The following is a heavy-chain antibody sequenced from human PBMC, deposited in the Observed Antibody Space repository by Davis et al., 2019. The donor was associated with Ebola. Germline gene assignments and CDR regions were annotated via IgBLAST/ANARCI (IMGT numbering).Heavy chain of an antibody. CDR1: GVTFSSYW. CDR3: ARDTEGSVVVIAVSFDY. CDR2: IKQDGSEK. D-gene: IGHD2-21*01. V-gene: IGHV3-7*01. J-gene: IGHJ4*02. Sequence: PGGSLRLSCAASGVTFSSYWMSWVRQAPGKGLEWVANIKQDGSEKYYVDSVKGRFTISRDNAKNSLYLQMNSLRAEDTAVYYCARDTEGSVVVIAVSFDYWGQGTLVTVSS.